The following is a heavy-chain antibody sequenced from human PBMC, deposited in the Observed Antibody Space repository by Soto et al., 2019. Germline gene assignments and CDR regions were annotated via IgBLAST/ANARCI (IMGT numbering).Heavy chain of an antibody. V-gene: IGHV3-33*01. CDR3: ARVAPSGSVLLTIFDH. D-gene: IGHD1-26*01. CDR1: GFTFSSYG. J-gene: IGHJ4*02. CDR2: IWYDGSNK. Sequence: QVQLVESGGGVVQPGRSLRLSCAASGFTFSSYGMHWVRQAPGKGLEWVAVIWYDGSNKYYADSVKGRFTISRDNSKNTLYLQMNSLRAADSAVYYCARVAPSGSVLLTIFDHWGQGTLVTVSS.